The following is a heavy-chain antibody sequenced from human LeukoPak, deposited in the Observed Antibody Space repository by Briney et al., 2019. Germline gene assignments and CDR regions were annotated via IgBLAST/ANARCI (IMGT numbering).Heavy chain of an antibody. V-gene: IGHV4-39*07. J-gene: IGHJ4*02. CDR2: IYYSGTT. CDR3: ARNFPGVGCSGGSCYDY. CDR1: GGSISSSGYY. Sequence: PSETLSLTCTVSGGSISSSGYYWGWIRQPPGKGLEWTGIIYYSGTTYYNPSLKSRVTISIDTSKNQFSLKLSPVTAADTAVYFCARNFPGVGCSGGSCYDYWGQGTLVTVSS. D-gene: IGHD2-15*01.